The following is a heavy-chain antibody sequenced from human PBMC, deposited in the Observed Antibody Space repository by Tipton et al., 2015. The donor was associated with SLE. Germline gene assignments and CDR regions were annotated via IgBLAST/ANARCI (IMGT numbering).Heavy chain of an antibody. CDR3: ARGISASFDI. Sequence: LRLSCTVSGGSVTTYDNYWSWLRQSPGRGLEWIGYMSYSGITNYNPSLQSRVTISVDTSENQLSLKLTSVTAADTAVYHCARGISASFDIWGHGRVVPVSS. J-gene: IGHJ3*02. CDR1: GGSVTTYDNY. V-gene: IGHV4-61*08. D-gene: IGHD2/OR15-2a*01. CDR2: MSYSGIT.